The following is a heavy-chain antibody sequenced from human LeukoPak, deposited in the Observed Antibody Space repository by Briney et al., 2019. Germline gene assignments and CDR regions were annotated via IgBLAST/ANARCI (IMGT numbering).Heavy chain of an antibody. CDR3: ARSPGGSSWYGHY. CDR1: GFTFSSYS. Sequence: GGSLRLSCAASGFTFSSYSVNWVRQAPGKWLEWVSCISSSSSTIYYADSVKGRFTISRDNAKNSLYLQMNSLRAEDTAVYYCARSPGGSSWYGHYWGQGTLVTVSS. V-gene: IGHV3-48*01. J-gene: IGHJ4*02. D-gene: IGHD6-13*01. CDR2: ISSSSSTI.